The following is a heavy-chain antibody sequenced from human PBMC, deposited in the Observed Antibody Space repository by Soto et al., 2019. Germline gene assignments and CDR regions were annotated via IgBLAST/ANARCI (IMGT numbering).Heavy chain of an antibody. CDR2: VYNSGST. V-gene: IGHV4-59*12. J-gene: IGHJ4*02. Sequence: PSETLSLTCTVSGGSISSNYWTWIRQPPGKGLEWIGYVYNSGSTNYNPSLKSRVTISEDTSKSQFSLKVNSMTAADKAVYYCARGGGYDSFDFWGQGVQVTVSS. CDR3: ARGGGYDSFDF. D-gene: IGHD2-15*01. CDR1: GGSISSNY.